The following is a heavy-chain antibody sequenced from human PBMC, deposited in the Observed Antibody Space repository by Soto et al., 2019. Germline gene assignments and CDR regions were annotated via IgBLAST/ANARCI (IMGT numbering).Heavy chain of an antibody. V-gene: IGHV3-30*18. CDR1: GFTFDNYG. CDR3: AKDQGIAASHGID. Sequence: QVQLVESGGGVVQPGRSLRLSCAASGFTFDNYGMQWVRQAPGKGLEWVAAISNDGSDKYYADSVKGRLTISRDNSKNTVYLQMNSLRAEDTAVYYCAKDQGIAASHGIDWGQGTMVTVSS. CDR2: ISNDGSDK. D-gene: IGHD6-13*01. J-gene: IGHJ3*01.